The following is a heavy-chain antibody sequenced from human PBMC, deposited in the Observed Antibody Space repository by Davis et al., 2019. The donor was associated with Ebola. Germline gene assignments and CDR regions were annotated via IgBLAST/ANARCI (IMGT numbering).Heavy chain of an antibody. Sequence: ASVKVSCKASGYTFTGYYMHWVRQAPGQGLEWMGWINPNSGGTNYAQKFQGWVTMTRDTSISTAYMELSRLRSDDTAMYYCARASLGTGGWFDPWGQGTLVTVSS. D-gene: IGHD5-18*01. J-gene: IGHJ5*02. CDR1: GYTFTGYY. V-gene: IGHV1-2*04. CDR3: ARASLGTGGWFDP. CDR2: INPNSGGT.